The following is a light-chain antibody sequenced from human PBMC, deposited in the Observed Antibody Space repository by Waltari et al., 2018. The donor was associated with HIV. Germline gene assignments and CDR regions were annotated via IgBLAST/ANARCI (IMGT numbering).Light chain of an antibody. V-gene: IGLV3-21*04. Sequence: SYVLTQPPSVSVAPGKTATFTCGGADIGNKSVPLCRPKPGQAPVVVIFDDSDRPSGIPERISGSNSGNTATLTISRVEAGDEADYYCQVWDSRSDHWVFGGGTKLTVL. CDR2: DDS. J-gene: IGLJ3*02. CDR3: QVWDSRSDHWV. CDR1: DIGNKS.